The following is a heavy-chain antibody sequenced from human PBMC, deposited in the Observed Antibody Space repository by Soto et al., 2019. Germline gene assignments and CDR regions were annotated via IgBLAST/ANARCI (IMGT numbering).Heavy chain of an antibody. V-gene: IGHV1-69*12. CDR3: ARHDCIRSSCSYYYYYGMDV. J-gene: IGHJ6*02. CDR2: IIPIFGTV. Sequence: QVQLVQSGAEVKKPGSSVKVSCKASGGTFSSYAISWVRQAPGQGLEWMGGIIPIFGTVNYAQKFQGRVTITADEPTRTAYMEVSSVRSEDTAVYYCARHDCIRSSCSYYYYYGMDVWGQGTTVTVSS. CDR1: GGTFSSYA. D-gene: IGHD2-2*01.